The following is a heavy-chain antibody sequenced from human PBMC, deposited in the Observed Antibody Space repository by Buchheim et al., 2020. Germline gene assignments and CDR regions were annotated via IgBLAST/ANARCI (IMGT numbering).Heavy chain of an antibody. D-gene: IGHD3-22*01. V-gene: IGHV3-74*01. CDR3: ARGESYYYDSSGYYYDPPFDY. J-gene: IGHJ4*02. Sequence: EVQLVESGGGLVQPGGSLRLSCAASGFTFSSYWMHWVRQAPGKGLVWVSRINSDGSSTSYADSVKGRFTISRDTAKNTLYLQMNSLRAEDTAVYYCARGESYYYDSSGYYYDPPFDYWGQGTL. CDR2: INSDGSST. CDR1: GFTFSSYW.